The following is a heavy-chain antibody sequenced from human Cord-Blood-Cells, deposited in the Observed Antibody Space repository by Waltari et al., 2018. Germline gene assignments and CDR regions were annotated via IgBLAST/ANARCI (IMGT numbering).Heavy chain of an antibody. V-gene: IGHV4-39*01. CDR1: GGSISSSSYY. D-gene: IGHD2-2*01. CDR3: ARQGYCSSTSCYDAFDI. Sequence: QLQLRESGPGLVKPSDTLSITCTVAGGSISSSSYYGGWIRQPPGKGLEWIGRTYDSGSTSCNPSLKGRVTISVDTSKNQFSLKMSSVTAADTAVYYCARQGYCSSTSCYDAFDIWGQGTMVTVSS. J-gene: IGHJ3*02. CDR2: TYDSGST.